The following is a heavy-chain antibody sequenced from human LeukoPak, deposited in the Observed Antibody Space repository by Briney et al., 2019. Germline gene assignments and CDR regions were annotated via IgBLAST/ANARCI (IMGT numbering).Heavy chain of an antibody. Sequence: ASVKVSCKASGYTFTGYYMHWVRQAPGQGLEWMGRINPNNGGTNYAQKFQGRVTMTRDTSISTAYMELSRLRSDDTAVYYCALRLSTYYYDSSGLYGDYWGQGTLVTVSS. CDR2: INPNNGGT. CDR1: GYTFTGYY. J-gene: IGHJ4*02. V-gene: IGHV1-2*06. D-gene: IGHD3-22*01. CDR3: ALRLSTYYYDSSGLYGDY.